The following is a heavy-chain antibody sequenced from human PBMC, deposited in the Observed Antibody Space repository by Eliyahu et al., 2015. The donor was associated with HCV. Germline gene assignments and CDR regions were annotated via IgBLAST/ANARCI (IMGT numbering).Heavy chain of an antibody. Sequence: QLQLQESGPGLVKPSETLSLXCTVFGGSIRRTHYYGGWIRQPPGKGLXWIGSIYXSGGTYYNPALKSRVTISVDTSNNQFSMRLSSVTAADTAVYYCARPVGAAPEGGYYYYGLDVWGQGIMVTVSS. V-gene: IGHV4-39*01. CDR3: ARPVGAAPEGGYYYYGLDV. J-gene: IGHJ6*02. CDR2: IYXSGGT. CDR1: GGSIRRTHYY. D-gene: IGHD1-26*01.